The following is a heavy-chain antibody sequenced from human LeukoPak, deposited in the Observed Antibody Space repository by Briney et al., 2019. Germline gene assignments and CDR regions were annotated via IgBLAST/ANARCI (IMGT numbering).Heavy chain of an antibody. CDR1: GGSISSYY. Sequence: SETLSLTCTVSGGSISSYYWSWIRQPPGKGLEWIGYISHSGNTNYNPSLKSRVTISMDTSKNQFSLKLSSVTAADTAVYYCARAEKWGIAVAGTGGGDYWGQGTLVTVSS. J-gene: IGHJ4*02. CDR2: ISHSGNT. V-gene: IGHV4-59*12. D-gene: IGHD6-19*01. CDR3: ARAEKWGIAVAGTGGGDY.